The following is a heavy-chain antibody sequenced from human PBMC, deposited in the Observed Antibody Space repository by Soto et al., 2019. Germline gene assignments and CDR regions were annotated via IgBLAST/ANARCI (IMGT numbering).Heavy chain of an antibody. V-gene: IGHV1-46*04. D-gene: IGHD1-26*01. Sequence: QVQLVQSGAEVKKPGASVKVSCKASGYTFTSYYMHWVRQAPGQGLEWMGIINPSGGSTGYAQNLRGRVTMTRDRSTSTGHMELSSLRSEGTAVYYCARAFSHVRGNSGSYPGDYYYYYGMDVWGQGTTVTVSS. CDR3: ARAFSHVRGNSGSYPGDYYYYYGMDV. CDR1: GYTFTSYY. J-gene: IGHJ6*02. CDR2: INPSGGST.